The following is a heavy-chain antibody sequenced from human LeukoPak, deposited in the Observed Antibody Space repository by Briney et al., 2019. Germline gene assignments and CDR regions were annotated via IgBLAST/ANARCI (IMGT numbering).Heavy chain of an antibody. V-gene: IGHV3-7*01. J-gene: IGHJ4*02. D-gene: IGHD1-26*01. Sequence: GGSLRLSCAASGFTFSSYWMSWVRQAPGKGLEWVANMNQDGSVKYYVDSVKGRFTISRDNAKNSVYLQMNSLRVEDTAVYYCAKDKGWWELLNYFDYWGQGTLVTVSS. CDR1: GFTFSSYW. CDR2: MNQDGSVK. CDR3: AKDKGWWELLNYFDY.